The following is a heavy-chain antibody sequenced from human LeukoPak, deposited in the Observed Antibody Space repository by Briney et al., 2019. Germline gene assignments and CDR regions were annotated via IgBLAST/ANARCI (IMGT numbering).Heavy chain of an antibody. J-gene: IGHJ6*02. D-gene: IGHD3-10*01. Sequence: GASVKVSCKASGGTFSSYAISWVRQAPGQGLEWVGRIIPILGIANYAQKFQGRVTITADKSTSTAYMELSSLRSEDTAVYYCARVWAGVTSRRGMDVWGQGTTVTVSS. V-gene: IGHV1-69*04. CDR1: GGTFSSYA. CDR3: ARVWAGVTSRRGMDV. CDR2: IIPILGIA.